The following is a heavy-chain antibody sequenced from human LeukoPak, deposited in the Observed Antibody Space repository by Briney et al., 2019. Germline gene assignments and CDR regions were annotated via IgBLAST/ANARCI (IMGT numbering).Heavy chain of an antibody. D-gene: IGHD1-26*01. CDR1: GYTFTTHF. Sequence: ASVKVSCKASGYTFTTHFIHWVRQAPGQRLQWMGMINPSGGSAIYAQKFQGRVTMTSDTSTSTIYMELRSLRSEDTALYFCARERGELHRELDSWGQGTLVTVSS. CDR2: INPSGGSA. J-gene: IGHJ4*02. CDR3: ARERGELHRELDS. V-gene: IGHV1-46*01.